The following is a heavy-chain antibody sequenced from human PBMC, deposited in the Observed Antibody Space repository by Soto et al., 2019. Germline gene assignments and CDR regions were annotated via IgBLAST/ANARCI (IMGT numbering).Heavy chain of an antibody. Sequence: ERLSRTGSVYGGSFGGNYGSWIRQPPGKGLEWIGEINHSGSTNYNPSLKSRVTISVDTSKNQFSLKLSSVTAADTAVYYCARVGKIVGATTCYFDYWGQGTLVTVYS. CDR1: GGSFGGNY. CDR3: ARVGKIVGATTCYFDY. D-gene: IGHD1-26*01. CDR2: INHSGST. V-gene: IGHV4-34*01. J-gene: IGHJ4*02.